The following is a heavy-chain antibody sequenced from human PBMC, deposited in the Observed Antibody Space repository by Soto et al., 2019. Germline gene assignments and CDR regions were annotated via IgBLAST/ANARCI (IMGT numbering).Heavy chain of an antibody. J-gene: IGHJ4*02. CDR3: ARACYYDSSGYYYSGYFDY. D-gene: IGHD3-22*01. V-gene: IGHV4-4*02. CDR2: TSHDGVT. Sequence: SETLSLTCAVSSGSIDNVYWWSWVRQSPGKGLEWIGETSHDGVTNYNPSLKSRVTISVDTSKNQFSLKLSSVTAADTAVYYCARACYYDSSGYYYSGYFDYWGQGTLVTVSS. CDR1: SGSIDNVYW.